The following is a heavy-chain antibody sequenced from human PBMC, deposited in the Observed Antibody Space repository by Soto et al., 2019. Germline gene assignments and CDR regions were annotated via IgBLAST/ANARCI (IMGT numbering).Heavy chain of an antibody. J-gene: IGHJ4*02. CDR3: ARGSAGGYCSNTSCYEPSFDC. V-gene: IGHV1-69*13. D-gene: IGHD2-2*01. CDR2: IIPIFGTA. Sequence: PGPSVKVSCKASGGTFNSYAISWVRQAPGQGLEWMGGIIPIFGTANYAQKFQGRVTITADESTSTAYMELSSLRSEDTAVYYRARGSAGGYCSNTSCYEPSFDCWGQGTLVTVSS. CDR1: GGTFNSYA.